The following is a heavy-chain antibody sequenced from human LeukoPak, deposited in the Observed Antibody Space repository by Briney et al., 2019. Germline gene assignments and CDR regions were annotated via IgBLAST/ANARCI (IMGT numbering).Heavy chain of an antibody. CDR2: IYYSGST. Sequence: SETLSLTCTVSGGSISSYYWNWIRQPPGRGLDWIGYIYYSGSTNYNPSLKSRVTISVDTSKNQFSLKLSSVTAADTAVYYCARGESSGSNWFDPWGQGTLATVSS. J-gene: IGHJ5*02. CDR3: ARGESSGSNWFDP. V-gene: IGHV4-59*01. D-gene: IGHD3-22*01. CDR1: GGSISSYY.